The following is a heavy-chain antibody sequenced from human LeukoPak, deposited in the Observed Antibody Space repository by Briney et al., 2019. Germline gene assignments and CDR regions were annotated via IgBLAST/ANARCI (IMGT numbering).Heavy chain of an antibody. D-gene: IGHD6-13*01. CDR3: ASRSSAYSSSWLKSLYDY. Sequence: SETLSLTCAVSGGSISSGGYSWSWIRQPPGKGLEWIGYIFHSGSTYYNPSLKSRVTISVDRSKNQFSLKLSSVTAADTAVYYCASRSSAYSSSWLKSLYDYWGQGTLVTVSS. J-gene: IGHJ4*02. V-gene: IGHV4-30-2*01. CDR2: IFHSGST. CDR1: GGSISSGGYS.